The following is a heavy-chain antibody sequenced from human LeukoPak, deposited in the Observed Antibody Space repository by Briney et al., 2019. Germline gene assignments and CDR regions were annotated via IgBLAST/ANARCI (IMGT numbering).Heavy chain of an antibody. CDR1: GFTFSSHA. CDR3: AKADSSWFSCLNY. J-gene: IGHJ4*02. V-gene: IGHV3-23*01. Sequence: HSGGSLRLSCAASGFTFSSHAMSWVRQAPGKGLEWVSAISGSGGSTYYADSVKGRFTISRDNSKNTLYLQMNSLRAEDAAVYYCAKADSSWFSCLNYWGQGTLVTVSS. D-gene: IGHD3-10*01. CDR2: ISGSGGST.